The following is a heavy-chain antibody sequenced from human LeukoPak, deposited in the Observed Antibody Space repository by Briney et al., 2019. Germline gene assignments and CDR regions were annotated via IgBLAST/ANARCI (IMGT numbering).Heavy chain of an antibody. D-gene: IGHD2-2*01. CDR3: RVVVEPADSDCFDV. V-gene: IGHV3-74*01. J-gene: IGHJ3*01. CDR2: IDAGGSLA. Sequence: GGSLRLSCAASGFTFGNSWVHWVRQAPGKGLVWVSLIDAGGSLATYADSVKGRFTISRDNAKSTLSLQMNSLTIEDTAVYYCRVVVEPADSDCFDVWGQGTMITVSS. CDR1: GFTFGNSW.